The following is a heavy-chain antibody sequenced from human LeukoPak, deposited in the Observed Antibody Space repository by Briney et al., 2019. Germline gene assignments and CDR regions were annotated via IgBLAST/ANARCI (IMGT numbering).Heavy chain of an antibody. CDR1: GGSISSYY. CDR2: IYYSGST. Sequence: SETLSLTCTVSGGSISSYYWSWIRQPPGKGLEWIGYIYYSGSTNYNPSLKSRVTISVDTSKNQFSLKLSSVTAADTAVYYCARGFVPLDWFGELTGGMDVWGQGTTVTVSS. J-gene: IGHJ6*02. CDR3: ARGFVPLDWFGELTGGMDV. V-gene: IGHV4-59*01. D-gene: IGHD3-10*01.